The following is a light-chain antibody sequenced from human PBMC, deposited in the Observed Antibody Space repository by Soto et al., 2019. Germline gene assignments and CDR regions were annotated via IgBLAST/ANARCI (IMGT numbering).Light chain of an antibody. CDR1: QSVYNNY. J-gene: IGKJ4*01. Sequence: EIVLTQSPGSLSLSPGERATLSFRASQSVYNNYIAWYQHSPGQAPRVLIYGASTRATGTPDRFSGSGSGTDFTLTITRLEPEDSALYYCQQYCSSVTFGGGTKVEMK. CDR3: QQYCSSVT. CDR2: GAS. V-gene: IGKV3-20*01.